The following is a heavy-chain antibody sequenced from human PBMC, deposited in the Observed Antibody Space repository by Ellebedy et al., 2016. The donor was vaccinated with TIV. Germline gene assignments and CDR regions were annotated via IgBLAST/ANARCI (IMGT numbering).Heavy chain of an antibody. D-gene: IGHD5-12*01. J-gene: IGHJ4*02. Sequence: GESLKISCAASGFSVSNNYMSWVRQAPGKGLEWVSVAYRGGSTYYAESVKGRLNISRDRSKNTLYLQMSSLRVEDTAFYYCARGLNSGDDFWGQGTLVSVSS. V-gene: IGHV3-66*01. CDR3: ARGLNSGDDF. CDR2: AYRGGST. CDR1: GFSVSNNY.